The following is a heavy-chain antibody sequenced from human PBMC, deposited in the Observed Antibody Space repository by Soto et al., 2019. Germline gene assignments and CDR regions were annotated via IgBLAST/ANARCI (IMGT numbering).Heavy chain of an antibody. J-gene: IGHJ4*02. Sequence: EVQLLESGGGLVQPGGSLRLSCAASGFTFSNYAMSWVRQAPGKGLEWVSAVHGGGVTTFYADSVKGRFTISRGNSKNTLSLEMISLRAEDTAVYYCTRLRTITTGSSDYWGQGTLVTVSS. CDR2: VHGGGVTT. V-gene: IGHV3-23*01. CDR3: TRLRTITTGSSDY. D-gene: IGHD4-17*01. CDR1: GFTFSNYA.